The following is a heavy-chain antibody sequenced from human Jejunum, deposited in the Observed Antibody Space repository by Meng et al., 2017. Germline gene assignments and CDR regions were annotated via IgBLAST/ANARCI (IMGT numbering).Heavy chain of an antibody. CDR3: ATKAAPGYGMDF. J-gene: IGHJ6*02. CDR2: IRPDGSEI. V-gene: IGHV3-7*01. Sequence: GESLKISCAASGFTFSKYWMAWVRQAPGKGLEWVGNIRPDGSEINYVDSVKGRFTISRDNGDNSLYLQMNSLRTEDTAVYYCATKAAPGYGMDFWGQGTTVTVSS. D-gene: IGHD6-13*01. CDR1: GFTFSKYW.